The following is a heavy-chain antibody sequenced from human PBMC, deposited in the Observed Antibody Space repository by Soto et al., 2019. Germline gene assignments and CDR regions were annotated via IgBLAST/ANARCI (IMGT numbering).Heavy chain of an antibody. CDR2: ISAYNGNT. CDR1: GCTFTSYG. J-gene: IGHJ5*02. D-gene: IGHD1-26*01. CDR3: ARDMHAGFTHYFDP. Sequence: RASVKVSCKASGCTFTSYGISWLRQAPGQGLEWMGWISAYNGNTNYAQKLQGRVTMTTDTSTSTAYMELRSLRSDDTAVYYCARDMHAGFTHYFDPWGQGTLVTVSS. V-gene: IGHV1-18*01.